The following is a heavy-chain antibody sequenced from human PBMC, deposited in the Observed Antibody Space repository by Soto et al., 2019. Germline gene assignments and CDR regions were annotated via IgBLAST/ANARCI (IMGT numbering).Heavy chain of an antibody. J-gene: IGHJ3*02. CDR3: ARRVPPDYGGHRGAFDI. CDR2: IYYSGST. V-gene: IGHV4-39*01. CDR1: GGSISSSSFY. D-gene: IGHD4-17*01. Sequence: QLQLQESGPGLVKPSETLSLTCTVSGGSISSSSFYWGWIRQPPGKGLEWIGSIYYSGSTYYNPSLQSRVPTSVNRYKKPFAPEVRSVTAAVTAVYDGARRVPPDYGGHRGAFDIWGPGTTVTVSS.